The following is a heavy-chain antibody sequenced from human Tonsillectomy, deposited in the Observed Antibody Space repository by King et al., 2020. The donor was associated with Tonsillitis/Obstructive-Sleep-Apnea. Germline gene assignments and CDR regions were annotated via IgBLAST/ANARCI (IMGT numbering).Heavy chain of an antibody. CDR1: GGSISSGGYY. J-gene: IGHJ4*02. CDR2: IYYSGST. Sequence: VQLQESGPGLVKPSQNLSLTCTVSGGSISSGGYYWSWIRQHPGKGLEWIGYIYYSGSTYYNPSLKSRVTISVDTSKNQFSLKLSSVTAADTAVYYCARYHCSSTSCYTFGYFDYWGQGTLVTVSS. CDR3: ARYHCSSTSCYTFGYFDY. V-gene: IGHV4-31*03. D-gene: IGHD2-2*02.